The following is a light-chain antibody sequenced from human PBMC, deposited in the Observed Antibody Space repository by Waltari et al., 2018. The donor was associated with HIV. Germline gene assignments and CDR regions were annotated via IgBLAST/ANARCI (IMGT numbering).Light chain of an antibody. CDR2: AAS. CDR3: QKYDSVPWT. Sequence: DIQMTQSPSSLSASVGDRVTITCRASQGIYNSLAWYQEKPGKVPKLLISAASTLQSGVPSRFSGSGSGTDFTLTINSLQPEDVATYYCQKYDSVPWTFGQGTKVEIK. CDR1: QGIYNS. V-gene: IGKV1-27*01. J-gene: IGKJ1*01.